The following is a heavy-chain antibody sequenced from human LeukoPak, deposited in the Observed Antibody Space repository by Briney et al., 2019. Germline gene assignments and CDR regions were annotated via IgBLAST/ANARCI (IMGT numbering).Heavy chain of an antibody. V-gene: IGHV1-18*01. J-gene: IGHJ3*02. D-gene: IGHD3-22*01. CDR1: GGTFSSYA. Sequence: ASVKVSCKASGGTFSSYAISWVRQAPGQGLEWMGWISAYNGNTNYAQKLQGRVTMTTDKSTSTAYMELRSLRSDDTAVYYCARDTPTMTDAFDIWGQGTMVTVSS. CDR3: ARDTPTMTDAFDI. CDR2: ISAYNGNT.